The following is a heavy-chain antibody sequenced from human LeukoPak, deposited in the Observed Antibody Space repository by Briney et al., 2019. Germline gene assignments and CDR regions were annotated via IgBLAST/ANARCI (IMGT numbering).Heavy chain of an antibody. CDR2: IYSGGST. Sequence: GGSLRLSCAASGFTVSSNYMSWVRQAPGKGLEWVSVIYSGGSTYYADSVKGRFTISRNNSKNTLYLQMNSLRAEDTAVYYCARGSTPGATMVRGVIIPFDYWGQGTLVTVSS. V-gene: IGHV3-66*01. D-gene: IGHD3-10*01. CDR3: ARGSTPGATMVRGVIIPFDY. J-gene: IGHJ4*02. CDR1: GFTVSSNY.